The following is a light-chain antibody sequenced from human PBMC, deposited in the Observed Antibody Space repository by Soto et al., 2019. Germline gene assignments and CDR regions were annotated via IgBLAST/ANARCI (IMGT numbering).Light chain of an antibody. CDR3: QQYCGSPPYT. CDR2: GVS. J-gene: IGKJ2*01. CDR1: QNIYSNN. Sequence: ETVLTQSPDTLSLSPGERATLSCRASQNIYSNNLAWYQQKPGQSPRLLMYGVSTRATGIPDRFSGGGSGTDFTLTISRLEPEDFAVYYCQQYCGSPPYTFGQGTKLEIK. V-gene: IGKV3-20*01.